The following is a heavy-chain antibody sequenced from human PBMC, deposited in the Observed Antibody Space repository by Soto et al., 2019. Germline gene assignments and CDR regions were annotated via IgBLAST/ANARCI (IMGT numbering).Heavy chain of an antibody. D-gene: IGHD6-19*01. V-gene: IGHV1-18*01. CDR3: ARVGAVAGEIEY. Sequence: ASVKVPCKASGYTFTIYGISWVRQAPGQGLEWMGWISAYNGNTNYAQKLQGRVTMTTDTSTSTAYMELRSLRSDDTSVYYCARVGAVAGEIEYWGQGTGVTVSS. CDR2: ISAYNGNT. CDR1: GYTFTIYG. J-gene: IGHJ4*02.